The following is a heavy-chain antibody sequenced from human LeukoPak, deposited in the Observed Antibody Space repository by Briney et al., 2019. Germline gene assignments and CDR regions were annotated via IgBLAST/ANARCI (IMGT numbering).Heavy chain of an antibody. CDR2: INHSGST. CDR3: ARMISRDTFGDAFDI. CDR1: GGSFSGYY. Sequence: PSETLSLTCAVYGGSFSGYYWSWIRQPPGKGLEWIGEINHSGSTIYNPSLKSRVTISVDTSKNQFSLKLSSVTAADTAVYYCARMISRDTFGDAFDIWGQGTMVTVSS. J-gene: IGHJ3*02. V-gene: IGHV4-34*01. D-gene: IGHD3-10*01.